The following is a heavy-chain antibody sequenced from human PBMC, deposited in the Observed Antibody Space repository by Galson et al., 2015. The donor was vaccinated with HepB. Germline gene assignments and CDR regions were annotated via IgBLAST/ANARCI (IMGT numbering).Heavy chain of an antibody. J-gene: IGHJ5*02. CDR2: IIPIFGTA. V-gene: IGHV1-69*13. CDR3: AREWLQFGGWFDP. CDR1: GGTFSSYA. D-gene: IGHD5-24*01. Sequence: SVKVSCKASGGTFSSYAISWVRQAPGQGLEWMGGIIPIFGTANYAQKFQGRVTITADESTSTAYMELSSLRSEDTAVYYCAREWLQFGGWFDPWGQGTLVTVSS.